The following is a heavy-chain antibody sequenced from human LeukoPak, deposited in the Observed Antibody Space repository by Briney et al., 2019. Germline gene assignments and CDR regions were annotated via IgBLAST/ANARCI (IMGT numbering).Heavy chain of an antibody. V-gene: IGHV3-23*01. CDR3: ARVSHPSHYDILTGYLNYYGMDV. J-gene: IGHJ6*02. D-gene: IGHD3-9*01. CDR2: NSGSGGST. CDR1: GFTFSSYA. Sequence: QSGGSLRLSCAASGFTFSSYAMSWVRQAPGKGLEWVSANSGSGGSTYYADSVKGRFTISRDNSKNTLYLQMNSLRAEDTAVYYCARVSHPSHYDILTGYLNYYGMDVWGQGTTVTVSS.